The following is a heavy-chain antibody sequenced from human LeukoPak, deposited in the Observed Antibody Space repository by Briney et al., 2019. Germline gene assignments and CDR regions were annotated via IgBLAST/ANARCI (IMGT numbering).Heavy chain of an antibody. Sequence: SETLSLTCTVSGYSISSGYFWGWIRQPPGKGLEWIGSMYNSGSTYYNPSLKSRVTISIDTSKNQFSLQLSSVTAADTAVYYCARGLSMVRGVISSYYYYMDVWGKGTTVTVSS. J-gene: IGHJ6*03. CDR3: ARGLSMVRGVISSYYYYMDV. CDR2: MYNSGST. D-gene: IGHD3-10*01. CDR1: GYSISSGYF. V-gene: IGHV4-38-2*02.